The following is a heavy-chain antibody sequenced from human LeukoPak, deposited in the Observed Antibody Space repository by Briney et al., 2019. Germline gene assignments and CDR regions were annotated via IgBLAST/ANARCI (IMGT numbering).Heavy chain of an antibody. CDR3: ARDCGGDCFFGY. Sequence: GRSLRLSCAASGFTFSSYEMNWVRQAPGKGLEWVSYISSSGSTIYYADSVKGRFTISRDNAKNSLYLQMNSLRAEDTAVYYCARDCGGDCFFGYWGQGTLVTVSS. J-gene: IGHJ4*02. CDR1: GFTFSSYE. CDR2: ISSSGSTI. V-gene: IGHV3-48*03. D-gene: IGHD2-21*02.